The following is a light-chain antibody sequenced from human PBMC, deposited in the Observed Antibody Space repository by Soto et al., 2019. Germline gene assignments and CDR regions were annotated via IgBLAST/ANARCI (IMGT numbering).Light chain of an antibody. CDR1: QSISSSY. Sequence: EIVLTQSPGTLSLSPGERATLSCRASQSISSSYLAWYQQKPGQAPRLLIYGASSRATGIPDRFSGSGSGTDFTLTISRLEPEDCAVYYCHQYGNSPPTFGQGTKLEIK. CDR3: HQYGNSPPT. V-gene: IGKV3-20*01. CDR2: GAS. J-gene: IGKJ2*01.